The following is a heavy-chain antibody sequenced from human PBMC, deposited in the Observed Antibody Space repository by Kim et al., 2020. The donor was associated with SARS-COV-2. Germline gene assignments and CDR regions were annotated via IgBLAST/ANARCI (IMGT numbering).Heavy chain of an antibody. D-gene: IGHD5-18*01. V-gene: IGHV3-30*04. Sequence: GGSLRLSCAASGFTFSSYAMHWVRQAPGKGLEWVAVISYDGSNKYYADSVKGRFTISRDNSKNTLYLQMNSLRAEDTAVYYCAREDILVGAYPAQYSYGYWFDPWGQGTLVTVSS. CDR1: GFTFSSYA. CDR3: AREDILVGAYPAQYSYGYWFDP. CDR2: ISYDGSNK. J-gene: IGHJ5*02.